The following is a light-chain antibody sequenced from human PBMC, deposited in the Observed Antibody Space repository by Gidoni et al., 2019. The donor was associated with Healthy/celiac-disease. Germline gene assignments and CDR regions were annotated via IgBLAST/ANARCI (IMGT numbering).Light chain of an antibody. V-gene: IGKV3-11*01. Sequence: DIVLTQSPATLSLSPGERATLSCRASQSVSSYLAWYQQKPGQAPRLLIYDASNRATGIPARFSGSGSGTDFTLTISSLEPEDFAVYYCQQRSNWSWTFGQXTKVEIK. CDR2: DAS. J-gene: IGKJ1*01. CDR1: QSVSSY. CDR3: QQRSNWSWT.